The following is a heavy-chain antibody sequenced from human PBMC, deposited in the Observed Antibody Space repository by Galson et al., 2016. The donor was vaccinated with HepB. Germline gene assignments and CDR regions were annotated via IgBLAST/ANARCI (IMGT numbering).Heavy chain of an antibody. V-gene: IGHV3-30*18. CDR2: ISYDENNK. D-gene: IGHD6-13*01. Sequence: SLRLSCAASGFTFSSYGMHWVRQAPGKGLEWVSVISYDENNKYYADSVKGRFTISRDNSKNTLYLQMTALRVEDTAVYYCANLIAAAGIRYPWLYSMDVWGQGTTVTVSS. CDR1: GFTFSSYG. J-gene: IGHJ6*02. CDR3: ANLIAAAGIRYPWLYSMDV.